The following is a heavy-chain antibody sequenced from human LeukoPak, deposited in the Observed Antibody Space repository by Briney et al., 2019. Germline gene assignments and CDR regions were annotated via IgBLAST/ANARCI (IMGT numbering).Heavy chain of an antibody. J-gene: IGHJ4*02. V-gene: IGHV3-23*01. CDR3: ARDRRRSHPPYYFDY. Sequence: GGSLRLSCAASGFTFSSYAMSWVRQAPGKGLEWVSAISGSGGSTYYADSVKGRFTISRDNSKNTLYLQMNSLRAEDTAVYYCARDRRRSHPPYYFDYWGQGTLVTVSS. CDR2: ISGSGGST. D-gene: IGHD6-13*01. CDR1: GFTFSSYA.